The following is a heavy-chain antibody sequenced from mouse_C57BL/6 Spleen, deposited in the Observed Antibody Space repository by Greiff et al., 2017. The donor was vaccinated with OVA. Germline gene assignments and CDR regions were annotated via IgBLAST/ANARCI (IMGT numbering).Heavy chain of an antibody. V-gene: IGHV3-6*01. CDR2: ISYDGSN. CDR3: AREGARDYFDY. CDR1: GYSITSGYY. Sequence: EVQLQESGPGLVKPSQSLSLPCSVTGYSITSGYYWNWIRQFPGNKLEWMGYISYDGSNNYNPSLKNRISITRDTSKNQFFLKLNSVTTEDTATYYCAREGARDYFDYWGQGTTLTVSS. J-gene: IGHJ2*01.